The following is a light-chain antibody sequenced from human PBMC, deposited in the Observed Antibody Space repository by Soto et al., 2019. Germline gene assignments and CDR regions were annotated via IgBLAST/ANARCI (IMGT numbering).Light chain of an antibody. V-gene: IGKV3-20*01. J-gene: IGKJ1*01. CDR1: QSVISIH. Sequence: VLPQSNGTLSLSPWERATLSFMASQSVISIHLAWYQQKPGQAPRLLIYSASSRATGIPDRFSGSGSGTEFTLTISNLQPDDFATYYCQQYNSYTWTFGQVAKVAIK. CDR2: SAS. CDR3: QQYNSYTWT.